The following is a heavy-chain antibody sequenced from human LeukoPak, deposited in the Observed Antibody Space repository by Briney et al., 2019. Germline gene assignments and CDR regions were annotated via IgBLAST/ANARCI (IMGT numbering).Heavy chain of an antibody. CDR3: ARGLWFGESLDV. CDR1: GFTFTRSA. CDR2: ISSSGSTI. J-gene: IGHJ6*04. Sequence: GGSLRLSCVASGFTFTRSAMNWVRQAPGKGLEWVSYISSSGSTIYYADSVKGRFTISRDNAKNSLYLQMNSLRAEDTAVYYCARGLWFGESLDVWGKGTTVTVSS. V-gene: IGHV3-48*03. D-gene: IGHD3-10*01.